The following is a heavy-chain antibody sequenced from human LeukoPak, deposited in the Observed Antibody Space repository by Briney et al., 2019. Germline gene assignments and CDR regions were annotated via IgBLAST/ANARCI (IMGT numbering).Heavy chain of an antibody. D-gene: IGHD3-10*01. CDR1: GVSLSSSSYY. CDR3: AIRSGVRGVCLFDP. CDR2: IYYSGST. V-gene: IGHV4-39*01. J-gene: IGHJ5*02. Sequence: SETLSLTCTVSGVSLSSSSYYWGWVRQPPGKGLEWIGSIYYSGSTYYNPSLKSRVTISVDTSKNQFSLKLSSVTAADMAVYYCAIRSGVRGVCLFDPWGQGTLVTVSS.